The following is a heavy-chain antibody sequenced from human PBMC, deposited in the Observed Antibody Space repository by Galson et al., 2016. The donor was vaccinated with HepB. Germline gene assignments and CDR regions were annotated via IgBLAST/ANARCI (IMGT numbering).Heavy chain of an antibody. J-gene: IGHJ4*02. V-gene: IGHV6-1*01. CDR1: GDSVSSNSAA. D-gene: IGHD4-17*01. Sequence: CAISGDSVSSNSAAWHWIRQSPSRGLEWLGRTYYRSKWYNDYTVSVKGRITINPDTSKNQFSLQLNSVTPEDRAVYYCARQYGTYFAYWGRGTLVTVSS. CDR2: TYYRSKWYN. CDR3: ARQYGTYFAY.